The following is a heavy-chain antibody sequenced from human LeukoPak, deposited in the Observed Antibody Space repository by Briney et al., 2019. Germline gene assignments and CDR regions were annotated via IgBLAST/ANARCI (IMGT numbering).Heavy chain of an antibody. J-gene: IGHJ4*02. CDR1: GGSISTTDYY. CDR3: ARLRHSEPGSSRWYFGS. Sequence: SETLSLTCAVSGGSISTTDYYWGWIRQPPGKGLDWIGSIYYSGSTYYNPSLKSRVTISVDTSKNQFSLKLSAVTAADTAVYYCARLRHSEPGSSRWYFGSWGQGTLVTVSS. D-gene: IGHD6-13*01. CDR2: IYYSGST. V-gene: IGHV4-39*01.